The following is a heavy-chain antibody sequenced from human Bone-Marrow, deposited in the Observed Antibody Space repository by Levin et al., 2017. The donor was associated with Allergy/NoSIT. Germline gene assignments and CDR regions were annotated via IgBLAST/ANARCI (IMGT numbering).Heavy chain of an antibody. CDR2: IKGKTDGGTT. CDR1: GFTFGNAW. CDR3: TTRSH. Sequence: GESLKISCVASGFTFGNAWMNWVRQAPGKGLQWVGRIKGKTDGGTTYYAAPVKGRFTISRDDSKKTLYLQMNSLKTEDTAIYYCTTRSHWGQGTLVTVFS. V-gene: IGHV3-15*01. J-gene: IGHJ4*02.